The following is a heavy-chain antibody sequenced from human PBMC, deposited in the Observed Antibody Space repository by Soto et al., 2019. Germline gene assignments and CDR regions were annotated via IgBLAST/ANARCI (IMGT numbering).Heavy chain of an antibody. V-gene: IGHV4-38-2*02. D-gene: IGHD3-10*01. Sequence: SETLSLTCSVSGYSISSGYYWGWVRQAPGKGLEWLGSVYHNGIMFHNPSFQSRVTISVDTSKNQFSLNLRSVTAADTAVYYCAALWFGELAFNYWGHGILVTVSS. CDR1: GYSISSGYY. J-gene: IGHJ4*01. CDR3: AALWFGELAFNY. CDR2: VYHNGIM.